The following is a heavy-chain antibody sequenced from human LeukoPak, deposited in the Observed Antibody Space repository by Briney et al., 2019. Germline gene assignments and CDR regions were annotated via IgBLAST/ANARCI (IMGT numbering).Heavy chain of an antibody. CDR2: IVYDGTKK. V-gene: IGHV3-30*02. J-gene: IGHJ4*02. CDR3: AKDRGGDYGIDY. CDR1: GFTFSTYG. D-gene: IGHD2-21*02. Sequence: PGGSLRLSCAASGFTFSTYGMHWVRQAPGKGLEWVSFIVYDGTKKYYADSVKGRFTISRDNSKNTLYLRMNSLRAEDTAVYYCAKDRGGDYGIDYWGQGTLVTVSS.